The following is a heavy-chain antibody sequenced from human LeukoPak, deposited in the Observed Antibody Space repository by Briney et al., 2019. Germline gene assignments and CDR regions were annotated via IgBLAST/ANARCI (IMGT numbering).Heavy chain of an antibody. D-gene: IGHD6-13*01. CDR2: INTSGST. Sequence: SETLSLTCTVSGGSISSYYWSWIRQPAGKGLEWIGRINTSGSTNYNPSLKNRVTISVNKSKNQFSLKLSSVTDADTAVYYWARGAAAAGTDYWGKGTLVTVSS. J-gene: IGHJ4*02. CDR3: ARGAAAAGTDY. V-gene: IGHV4-4*07. CDR1: GGSISSYY.